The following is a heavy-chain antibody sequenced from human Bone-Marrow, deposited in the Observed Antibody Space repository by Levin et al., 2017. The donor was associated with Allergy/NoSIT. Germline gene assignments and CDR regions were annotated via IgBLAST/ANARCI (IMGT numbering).Heavy chain of an antibody. CDR1: GDSVSSNRAA. CDR2: TYYRSQWYN. CDR3: AREGSVYTSGRPQVFDY. J-gene: IGHJ4*02. V-gene: IGHV6-1*01. Sequence: PSETLSLTCAISGDSVSSNRAAWNWIRQSPSRGLEWLGRTYYRSQWYNNSAVSVASRIKVNPDTSKNQFSLQLDSVTPEDTAVYYCAREGSVYTSGRPQVFDYWGQGTLVTVSS. D-gene: IGHD6-19*01.